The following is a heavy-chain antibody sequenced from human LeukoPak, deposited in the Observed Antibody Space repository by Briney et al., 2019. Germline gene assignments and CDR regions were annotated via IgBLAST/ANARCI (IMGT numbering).Heavy chain of an antibody. V-gene: IGHV4-59*01. CDR3: ARVDSVYYGSGSYSYYFDY. Sequence: PSETLSLTCTVSGGSISSYYWSWIRQPPGKGLEWIGYIYYSGSTNYNPSLKSRVTISVDTSKNQFSLKLSSVTAADTAVYYCARVDSVYYGSGSYSYYFDYWGQGTLVTVSS. CDR2: IYYSGST. J-gene: IGHJ4*02. CDR1: GGSISSYY. D-gene: IGHD3-10*01.